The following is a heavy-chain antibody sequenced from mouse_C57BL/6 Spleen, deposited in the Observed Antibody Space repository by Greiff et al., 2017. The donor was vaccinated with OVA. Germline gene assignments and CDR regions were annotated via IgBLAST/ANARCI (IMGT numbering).Heavy chain of an antibody. Sequence: EVQLQQSGPELVKPGASVQMSCKASGYTFTDYYMTWVKQSHGKSLEWIGDIHPNNGGASYNQQFKGKATLTVATSSSPAFLALNSLTSEYSAVYYGSRGEDYWGQGTTLTVSS. CDR3: SRGEDY. J-gene: IGHJ2*01. CDR1: GYTFTDYY. CDR2: IHPNNGGA. V-gene: IGHV1-26*01.